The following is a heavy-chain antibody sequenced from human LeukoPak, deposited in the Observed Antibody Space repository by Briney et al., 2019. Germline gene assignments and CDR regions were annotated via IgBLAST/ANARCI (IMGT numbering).Heavy chain of an antibody. J-gene: IGHJ4*02. D-gene: IGHD1-20*01. CDR1: GFTFSSCT. CDR3: AKADGNWNVRLLDY. V-gene: IGHV3-23*01. CDR2: IGGSGGSR. Sequence: GGSLRLSCAASGFTFSSCTMKGVRQAPGGGVGWGTVIGGSGGSRYCADSERGRFTNSRHHSKNTLHLQINSLKAEDRAVYYCAKADGNWNVRLLDYWGQGTLVTVSS.